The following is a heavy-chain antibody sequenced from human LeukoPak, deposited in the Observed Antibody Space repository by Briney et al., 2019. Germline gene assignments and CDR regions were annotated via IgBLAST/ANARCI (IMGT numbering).Heavy chain of an antibody. CDR1: GFTFSSYA. Sequence: PGGSLRLSCAASGFTFSSYAMHWVRQAPGKGLEWVAVISYDGSNKYYADSVKGRFTISRDNSKNTLYLQMNSLRAEDTAVYYCARPMVRGVIIRSGYFDYWGQGTLVTVSS. CDR3: ARPMVRGVIIRSGYFDY. CDR2: ISYDGSNK. D-gene: IGHD3-10*01. J-gene: IGHJ4*02. V-gene: IGHV3-30-3*01.